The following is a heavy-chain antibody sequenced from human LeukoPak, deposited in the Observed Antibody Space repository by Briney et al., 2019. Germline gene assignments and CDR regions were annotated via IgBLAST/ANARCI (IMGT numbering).Heavy chain of an antibody. D-gene: IGHD3-3*01. CDR3: AKDREGWSGYYKAFDH. J-gene: IGHJ4*02. CDR1: GFDFDIHG. V-gene: IGHV3-33*06. Sequence: PGKSLRLSCAASGFDFDIHGMNWVRQAPGKGLEWVAVISFDGSDQHYADSVKGRFTISRDTSNNTLYLHMNSLRAEDTAVYYCAKDREGWSGYYKAFDHWGQGALVTVSS. CDR2: ISFDGSDQ.